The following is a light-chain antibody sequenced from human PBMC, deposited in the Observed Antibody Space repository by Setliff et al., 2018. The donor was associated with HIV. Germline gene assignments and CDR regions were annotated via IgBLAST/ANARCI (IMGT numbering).Light chain of an antibody. CDR2: QVS. V-gene: IGLV2-14*01. Sequence: QSALTQPASVSGSPGQSITISCTGTNSDIGGYNYVSWYQQHPGKGPKLIIFQVSNRPSGISDRFSGAKSGNTASLTISGLQAEDEAEYHCSAWRSSGPLFVFGTGTKVTVL. J-gene: IGLJ1*01. CDR3: SAWRSSGPLFV. CDR1: NSDIGGYNY.